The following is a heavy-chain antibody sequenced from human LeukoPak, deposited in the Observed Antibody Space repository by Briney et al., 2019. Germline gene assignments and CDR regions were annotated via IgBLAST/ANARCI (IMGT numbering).Heavy chain of an antibody. J-gene: IGHJ4*02. D-gene: IGHD3-22*01. Sequence: GGSLRLSCAASGFTFSDYYMSWIRQAPGKGLEWVSYISSSGSTIYYADSVKGRFTISRDNAKNSLYLQMNSLRAEDTAVYYCASLDSSGYLAFDYWGQGTLVTVSS. CDR1: GFTFSDYY. V-gene: IGHV3-11*04. CDR2: ISSSGSTI. CDR3: ASLDSSGYLAFDY.